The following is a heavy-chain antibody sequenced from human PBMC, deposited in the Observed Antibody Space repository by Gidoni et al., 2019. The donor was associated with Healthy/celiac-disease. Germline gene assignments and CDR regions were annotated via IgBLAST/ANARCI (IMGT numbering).Heavy chain of an antibody. J-gene: IGHJ4*02. Sequence: EVQLVESGGGLVQPGGSLKLSCAASGFTFSGSARHWVRQASGKGLEWVGRIRSKSNSYATAYAASVKGRFTISRDDSKNTAYLQMNSLKTEDTAVYYCTREGYYYDSSGPFDYWGQGTLVTVSS. CDR2: IRSKSNSYAT. V-gene: IGHV3-73*01. CDR3: TREGYYYDSSGPFDY. CDR1: GFTFSGSA. D-gene: IGHD3-22*01.